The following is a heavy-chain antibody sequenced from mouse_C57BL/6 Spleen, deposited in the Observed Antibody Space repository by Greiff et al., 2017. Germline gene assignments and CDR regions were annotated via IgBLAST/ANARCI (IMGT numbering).Heavy chain of an antibody. D-gene: IGHD2-2*01. Sequence: VKLVESGPGLVQPSQSLSITCTVSGFSLTSYGVHWVRQSPGKGLEWLGVIWSGGSTDYNAAFISRLSISKDNSKSQVFFKMNSLQADDTAIYYCARKGYDYFDYWGQGTTLTVSS. J-gene: IGHJ2*01. CDR3: ARKGYDYFDY. CDR1: GFSLTSYG. CDR2: IWSGGST. V-gene: IGHV2-2*01.